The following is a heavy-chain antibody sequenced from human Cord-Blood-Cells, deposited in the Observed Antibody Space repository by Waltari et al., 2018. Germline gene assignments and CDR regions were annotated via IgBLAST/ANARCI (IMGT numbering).Heavy chain of an antibody. D-gene: IGHD3-16*01. Sequence: WVRQAPGKGLEWVAVIWYDGSNKYYADSVKGRFTISRDNSKNTLYLQMNSLRAEDTAVYYCARDLGGGWFDPWGQGTLVTVSS. CDR3: ARDLGGGWFDP. CDR2: IWYDGSNK. V-gene: IGHV3-33*01. J-gene: IGHJ5*02.